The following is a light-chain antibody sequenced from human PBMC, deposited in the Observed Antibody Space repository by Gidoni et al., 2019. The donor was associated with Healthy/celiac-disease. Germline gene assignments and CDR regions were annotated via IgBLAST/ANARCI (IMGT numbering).Light chain of an antibody. Sequence: DIQMNQPPSSLSASVGDRVTITCRARQIISSYLNWYQQKPGKATKLLTYAASSLQSGVPSRFSGSGSGTDFTLTISSLQPEDFATYYCQQSYSTLRTFGQGTKVEIK. CDR1: QIISSY. V-gene: IGKV1-39*01. J-gene: IGKJ1*01. CDR3: QQSYSTLRT. CDR2: AAS.